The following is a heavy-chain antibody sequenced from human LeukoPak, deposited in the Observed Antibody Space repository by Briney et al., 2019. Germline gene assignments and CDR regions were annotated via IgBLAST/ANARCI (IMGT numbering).Heavy chain of an antibody. Sequence: GGSLRLSCTVSGFTVTSTHMDWVRQAPGKGPEWVALIYDDGGTVYANSVKGRFTISRDNSKNMVYLQMNSLRPEDSAVYYCARDRAGRRSSWVEFDLWGQGTLVTVSS. CDR2: IYDDGGT. J-gene: IGHJ5*02. CDR1: GFTVTSTH. CDR3: ARDRAGRRSSWVEFDL. V-gene: IGHV3-53*05. D-gene: IGHD3-10*01.